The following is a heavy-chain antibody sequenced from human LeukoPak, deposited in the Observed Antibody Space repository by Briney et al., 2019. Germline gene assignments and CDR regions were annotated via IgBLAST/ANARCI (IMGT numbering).Heavy chain of an antibody. Sequence: PGGSLRLSCAASGFTFSGYAMSWVRQAPGKGLEWVSAISGSGDSTYYADSVKGRFTISRDNSKNTLYLQMNSLRAEDTPVYFCAKVVAIAVAGNDYWGQGTLVTVSS. CDR3: AKVVAIAVAGNDY. J-gene: IGHJ4*02. V-gene: IGHV3-23*01. D-gene: IGHD6-19*01. CDR1: GFTFSGYA. CDR2: ISGSGDST.